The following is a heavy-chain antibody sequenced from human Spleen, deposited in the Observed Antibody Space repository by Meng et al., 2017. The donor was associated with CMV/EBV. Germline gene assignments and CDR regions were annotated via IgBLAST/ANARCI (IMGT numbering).Heavy chain of an antibody. CDR1: RFTFNAYP. CDR2: ISHDGNNR. V-gene: IGHV3-30-3*01. J-gene: IGHJ6*02. CDR3: AKDKDYYGMDV. Sequence: GGSLRLSCAASRFTFNAYPMHWVRQAPGKGLEWVAIISHDGNNRYYGDSVKGRFTISRDNSKNTLYLQMNSLRIEDTAVYYCAKDKDYYGMDVWGQGTTVTVSS.